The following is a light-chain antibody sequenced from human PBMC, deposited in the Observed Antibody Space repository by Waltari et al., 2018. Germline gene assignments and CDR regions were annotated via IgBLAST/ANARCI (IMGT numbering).Light chain of an antibody. CDR1: QSISTN. V-gene: IGKV3-15*01. J-gene: IGKJ2*01. CDR3: QQYNNWPPLYT. Sequence: EIVMTPSPATLSLSPGERATLPCRASQSISTNLAWYQQRPGQAPRLLIYDTSTRATGIPVKFSGSGSGTEFTLTISDLQPEDFAVYYCQQYNNWPPLYTFGQGTKLDIK. CDR2: DTS.